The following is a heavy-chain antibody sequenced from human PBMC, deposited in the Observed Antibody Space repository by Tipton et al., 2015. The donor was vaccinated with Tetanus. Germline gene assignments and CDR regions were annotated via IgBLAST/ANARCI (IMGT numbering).Heavy chain of an antibody. D-gene: IGHD3-10*01. V-gene: IGHV4-59*12. CDR2: IYYSGST. J-gene: IGHJ2*01. CDR1: GGSFGNFY. CDR3: ARAGRPLGETRRVYRVPLWYFDL. Sequence: TLSLTCTISGGSFGNFYWAWIRQPPGRGLEWIGYIYYSGSTNYDPSLKSRVTISVDTSKNQFSLRLSSVTAADTAVYYCARAGRPLGETRRVYRVPLWYFDLWGRGTLVTVSS.